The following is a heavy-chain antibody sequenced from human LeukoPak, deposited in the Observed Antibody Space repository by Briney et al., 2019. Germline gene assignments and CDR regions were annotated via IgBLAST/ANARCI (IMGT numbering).Heavy chain of an antibody. CDR3: ANHRSRIAASGSNY. J-gene: IGHJ4*02. V-gene: IGHV3-23*01. CDR1: GFTFSSYA. D-gene: IGHD6-13*01. CDR2: IGGSGGTSGEST. Sequence: PGGSLRLSCAASGFTFSSYAMSWVRQAPGKGLEWVSVSVIGGSGGTSGESTYYADSVKARHTLSRDDSNNTLYLQMNNLRVEDTAVYSCANHRSRIAASGSNYWGQGTLVSVSS.